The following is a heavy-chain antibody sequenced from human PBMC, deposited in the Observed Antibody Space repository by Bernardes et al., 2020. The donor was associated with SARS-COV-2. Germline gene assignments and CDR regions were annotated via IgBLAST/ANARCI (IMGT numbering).Heavy chain of an antibody. D-gene: IGHD4-4*01. CDR1: GFTFSTYP. J-gene: IGHJ4*02. Sequence: GSLRLSCAASGFTFSTYPLHWVRQAPGKGLEWVAVISHDGSIRYYADSVKGRFTISRDNSKNTLYLQMNSLRTEDTAVYFCARDVDEYNNYPGGYWGQGTLINVSS. CDR2: ISHDGSIR. V-gene: IGHV3-30-3*01. CDR3: ARDVDEYNNYPGGY.